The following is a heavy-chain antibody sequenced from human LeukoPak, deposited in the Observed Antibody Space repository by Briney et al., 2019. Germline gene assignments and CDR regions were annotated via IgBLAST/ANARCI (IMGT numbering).Heavy chain of an antibody. D-gene: IGHD3-22*01. CDR3: AKGSYYGSSGSFYFDY. Sequence: GGSLRLSCAASGFTLSSYAMSWVRQAPGKGLEWVSGISGSGDNTYYADSVKGRFTISRDNSKNTLYVQVNSLGTEDTAAYYCAKGSYYGSSGSFYFDYWGQGTLVTVSS. V-gene: IGHV3-23*01. CDR1: GFTLSSYA. J-gene: IGHJ4*02. CDR2: ISGSGDNT.